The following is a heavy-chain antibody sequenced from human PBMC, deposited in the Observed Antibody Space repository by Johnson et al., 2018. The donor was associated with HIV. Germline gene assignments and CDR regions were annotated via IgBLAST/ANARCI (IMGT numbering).Heavy chain of an antibody. D-gene: IGHD5-18*01. V-gene: IGHV3-23*03. J-gene: IGHJ3*02. CDR1: GFTFDDYG. CDR2: IYSGGST. Sequence: VQLVESGGGLVQPGGSLRLSCAASGFTFDDYGMNWVRQAPGKGLVLVSVIYSGGSTYYADSVKGRFTISRDNSKNTLYLQMNNLRAEDTAVYFCAKRGTAMVLDAFDIWGQGTMVTVSS. CDR3: AKRGTAMVLDAFDI.